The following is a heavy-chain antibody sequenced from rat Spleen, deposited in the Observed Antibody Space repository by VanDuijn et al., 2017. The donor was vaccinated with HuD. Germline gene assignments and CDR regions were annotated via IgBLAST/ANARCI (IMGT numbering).Heavy chain of an antibody. J-gene: IGHJ2*01. CDR1: GFTFSSYW. CDR3: TREGNSGYDY. Sequence: EVQLVETGGGLVQPGRSLKLSCVASGFTFSSYWMYWIRQAPGKGLEWVSSSSYEGSSTYYGESVKGRFTISRDSAKSTLYLQMDSLRSEDTATYYCTREGNSGYDYWGQGVMVTVSS. V-gene: IGHV5-58*01. CDR2: SSYEGSST. D-gene: IGHD4-3*01.